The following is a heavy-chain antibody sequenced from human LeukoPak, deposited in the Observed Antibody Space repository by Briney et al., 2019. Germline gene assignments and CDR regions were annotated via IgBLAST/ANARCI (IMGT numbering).Heavy chain of an antibody. V-gene: IGHV4-39*07. J-gene: IGHJ4*02. CDR1: GGSISSSSYY. Sequence: SETLSLTCTVSGGSISSSSYYWGWMRQPPGKGLEWIGSIYYSGSTYYNPSLKSRVTISVDTSKNQFSLKLSSVTAADTAVYYCARGIPMVRGVITNYFDYWGQGTLVTVSS. CDR3: ARGIPMVRGVITNYFDY. D-gene: IGHD3-10*01. CDR2: IYYSGST.